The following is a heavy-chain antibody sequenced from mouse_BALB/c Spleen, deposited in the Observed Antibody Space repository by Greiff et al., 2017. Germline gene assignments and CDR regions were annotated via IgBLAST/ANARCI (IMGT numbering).Heavy chain of an antibody. CDR2: IYPGDGDT. D-gene: IGHD2-1*01. Sequence: VKLMESGAELARPGASVKLSCKASGYTFTSYWMQWVKQRPGQGLEWIGAIYPGDGDTRYTQKFKGKATLTADKSSSTAYMQLSSLASEDSAVYYCARRGNFFYAMDYWGQGTSVTVSS. CDR1: GYTFTSYW. CDR3: ARRGNFFYAMDY. V-gene: IGHV1-87*01. J-gene: IGHJ4*01.